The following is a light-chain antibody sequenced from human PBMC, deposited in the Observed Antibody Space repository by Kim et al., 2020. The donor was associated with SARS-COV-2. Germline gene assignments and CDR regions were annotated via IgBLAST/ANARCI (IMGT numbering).Light chain of an antibody. Sequence: CTRQGRSIRGNYVQWYQQRPGGVPATVIYDDDHRPSGVPDRFSGSIDSSSNSASLTISGLKTEDEADYYCQSYNRSIVVFGGGTQLTVL. V-gene: IGLV6-57*03. CDR3: QSYNRSIVV. CDR1: GRSIRGNY. J-gene: IGLJ2*01. CDR2: DDD.